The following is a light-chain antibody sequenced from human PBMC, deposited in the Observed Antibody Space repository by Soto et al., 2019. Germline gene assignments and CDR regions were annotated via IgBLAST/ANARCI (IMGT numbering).Light chain of an antibody. Sequence: QSVLTQPPSVSAAPGQTVTISCSGSSSNIGNNYVSWYQHLPGTAPKLLIYDNNKRPSGIPDRFSGSKSGTSATLGITGLQTGDEADYYCGTWENSLSVLYVFGPGTKVTVL. V-gene: IGLV1-51*01. CDR1: SSNIGNNY. CDR2: DNN. CDR3: GTWENSLSVLYV. J-gene: IGLJ1*01.